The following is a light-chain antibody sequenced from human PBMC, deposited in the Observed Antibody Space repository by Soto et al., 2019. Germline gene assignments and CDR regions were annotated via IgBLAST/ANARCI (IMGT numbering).Light chain of an antibody. J-gene: IGKJ3*01. CDR3: XXXXXXXPLFT. CDR2: DAS. V-gene: IGKV3-11*01. Sequence: EIVLTQSPATLSLSPGERATLSCRASQSVSSYLAWYQQRPGQPPRLLIYDASNRATGIPARFSGSGSGTDFTLTISSXEXEXXAXXXXXXXXXXXPLFTFGPGTKVDI. CDR1: QSVSSY.